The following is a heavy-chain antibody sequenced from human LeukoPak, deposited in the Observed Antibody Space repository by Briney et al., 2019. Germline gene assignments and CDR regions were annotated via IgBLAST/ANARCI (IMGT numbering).Heavy chain of an antibody. CDR1: GFTFSSYS. CDR2: ISSSSSYI. Sequence: GGSLRLSCAASGFTFSSYSMNWVRQAPGKGLEWVSSISSSSSYIYYADSVKGRFTISRDNAKNSLYLQMNSLRAEDTAVYYCARDAPPRYYDFWSGYPLGASLGMDVWGKGTTVTVSS. J-gene: IGHJ6*04. V-gene: IGHV3-21*01. CDR3: ARDAPPRYYDFWSGYPLGASLGMDV. D-gene: IGHD3-3*01.